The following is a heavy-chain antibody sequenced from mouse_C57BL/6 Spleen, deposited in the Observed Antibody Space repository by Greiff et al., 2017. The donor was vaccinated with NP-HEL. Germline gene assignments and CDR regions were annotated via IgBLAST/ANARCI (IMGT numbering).Heavy chain of an antibody. CDR3: AREGFYYDYDAFDYAMDY. Sequence: EVKVVESGGGLVKPGGSLKLSCAASGFTFSSYAMSWVRQTPEKRLEWVATISDGGSYTYYPDNVKGRFTISRDNAKNNLYLQMSHLKSEDTAMYYCAREGFYYDYDAFDYAMDYWGQGTSVTVSS. V-gene: IGHV5-4*01. J-gene: IGHJ4*01. CDR1: GFTFSSYA. CDR2: ISDGGSYT. D-gene: IGHD2-4*01.